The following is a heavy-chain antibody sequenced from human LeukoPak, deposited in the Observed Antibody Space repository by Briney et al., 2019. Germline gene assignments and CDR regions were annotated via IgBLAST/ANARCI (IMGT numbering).Heavy chain of an antibody. CDR3: ASPPPYDLYYMDV. V-gene: IGHV3-23*01. CDR2: ISVSGGST. CDR1: GFTFSSYA. J-gene: IGHJ6*03. Sequence: GGSLRLSCAASGFTFSSYAMSWVRQAPGKGLEWVSGISVSGGSTYYADSVKGRFTISRDNSKNTLYLQMNSLRAEDTAIYYCASPPPYDLYYMDVWGKGTTVTVSS. D-gene: IGHD3-16*01.